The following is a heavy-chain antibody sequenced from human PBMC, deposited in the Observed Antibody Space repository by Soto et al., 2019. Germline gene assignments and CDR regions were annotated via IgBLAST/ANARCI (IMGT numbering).Heavy chain of an antibody. V-gene: IGHV1-69*13. Sequence: SVKVSCKASGGTFSNYAISWVRQAPGQGLEWMGGIIPIFGTTNYAQRFQGRVTITADESTSTAYMELSSLRSEDTAVYYCARDGGWFGDSTPFDYWGQGTLVTVSS. D-gene: IGHD3-10*01. CDR1: GGTFSNYA. J-gene: IGHJ4*02. CDR3: ARDGGWFGDSTPFDY. CDR2: IIPIFGTT.